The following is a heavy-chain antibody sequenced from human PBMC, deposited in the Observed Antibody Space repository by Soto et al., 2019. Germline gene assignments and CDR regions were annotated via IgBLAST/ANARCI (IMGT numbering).Heavy chain of an antibody. V-gene: IGHV5-10-1*01. CDR3: ARHDYYDSSCHLKALDY. CDR1: GYSFTSYW. J-gene: IGHJ4*02. Sequence: EVQLVQSGAEVKKPGESLRISCKGSGYSFTSYWISWVRQMPGKGLEWMGRIDPSDSYTNYSPSFQGHVTISADKSISTAYLQWSSLKASDTAMYYCARHDYYDSSCHLKALDYWGQVTLVTVSS. D-gene: IGHD3-22*01. CDR2: IDPSDSYT.